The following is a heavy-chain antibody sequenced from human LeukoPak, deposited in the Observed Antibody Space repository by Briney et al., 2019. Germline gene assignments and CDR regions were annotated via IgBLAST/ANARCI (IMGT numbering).Heavy chain of an antibody. V-gene: IGHV1-46*01. CDR2: IDPNGYNT. CDR1: GYTFTSYY. CDR3: ARADRAGFQCFNGVCYQFDY. D-gene: IGHD2-8*01. Sequence: ASVKVSCKSSGYTFTSYYIHWVRQAPGQGLEWMGIIDPNGYNTLYAQKFQGRVTMTRDTSTIQGRVTMTRGTSTSTVYMELRSLRSDDTAVYYCARADRAGFQCFNGVCYQFDYWGQGTLVTVSS. J-gene: IGHJ4*02.